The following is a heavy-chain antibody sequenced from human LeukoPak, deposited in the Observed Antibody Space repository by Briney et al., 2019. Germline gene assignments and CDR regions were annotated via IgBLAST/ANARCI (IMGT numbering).Heavy chain of an antibody. CDR2: IKQDGSEK. J-gene: IGHJ4*02. Sequence: PGGSLRLSCAASGFTFSNYCMSWVRQAPGKGLEWVANIKQDGSEKYYVDSVKGRITIYRDNAKNSLYLQMNSLSPDDTAVYYCARQDSSGYSLYWGQGTLVTVSS. D-gene: IGHD3-22*01. CDR1: GFTFSNYC. V-gene: IGHV3-7*01. CDR3: ARQDSSGYSLY.